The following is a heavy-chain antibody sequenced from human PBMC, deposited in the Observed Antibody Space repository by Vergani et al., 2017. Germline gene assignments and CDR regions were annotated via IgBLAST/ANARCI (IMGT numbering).Heavy chain of an antibody. CDR3: ARDIGAMPIYYFDY. V-gene: IGHV3-30-3*01. D-gene: IGHD2-2*01. Sequence: QVQLVESGGGVVQPGRSLRLSCAASGFTFSSYAMHWVRQAPGKGLEWVAVISYDGSNKYYADSVKGRFTISSDNSKNALYLQMNSLRAEDTAVYYCARDIGAMPIYYFDYWGQGTLVTVSS. CDR2: ISYDGSNK. J-gene: IGHJ4*02. CDR1: GFTFSSYA.